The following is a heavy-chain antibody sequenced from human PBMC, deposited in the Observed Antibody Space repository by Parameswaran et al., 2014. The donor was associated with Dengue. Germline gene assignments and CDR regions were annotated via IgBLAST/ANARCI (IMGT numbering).Heavy chain of an antibody. CDR3: ARQPGGIAVAGILPTNYYFDY. CDR2: IYYSGST. V-gene: IGHV4-39*01. Sequence: VRQAPGKGLEWIGSIYYSGSTYYNPSLKSRVTISVDTSKNQFSLKLNSVTAADTAVYYCARQPGGIAVAGILPTNYYFDYWGQGTLVTVSS. J-gene: IGHJ4*02. D-gene: IGHD6-19*01.